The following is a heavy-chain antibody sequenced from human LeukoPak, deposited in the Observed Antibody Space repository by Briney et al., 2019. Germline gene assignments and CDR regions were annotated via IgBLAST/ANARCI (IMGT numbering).Heavy chain of an antibody. Sequence: SETLSLTCTVSGGSISSYYWTWIRQRPGKGLEWLGCLSSIGSTYYNPSLKSRLSISVGTSKNQFSLSLTSVTAADTALYYCVRDRGDYSGDPGYFDFWGQGIQVTASS. V-gene: IGHV4-59*06. CDR3: VRDRGDYSGDPGYFDF. CDR1: GGSISSYY. J-gene: IGHJ4*02. D-gene: IGHD4-23*01. CDR2: LSSIGST.